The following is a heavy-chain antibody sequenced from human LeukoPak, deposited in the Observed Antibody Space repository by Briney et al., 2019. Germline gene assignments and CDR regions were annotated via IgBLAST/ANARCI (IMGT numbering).Heavy chain of an antibody. CDR2: INHSGST. D-gene: IGHD3-16*01. Sequence: SETLSLTCAVYVGSFSGYYWSWIRQPPGKGLEWIGEINHSGSTNYNPSLKSRVTISVDTSKNQFSLKLSSVTAADTAVYYCARDAAWVRLGEGTWGQGTLVTVSS. J-gene: IGHJ5*02. V-gene: IGHV4-34*01. CDR3: ARDAAWVRLGEGT. CDR1: VGSFSGYY.